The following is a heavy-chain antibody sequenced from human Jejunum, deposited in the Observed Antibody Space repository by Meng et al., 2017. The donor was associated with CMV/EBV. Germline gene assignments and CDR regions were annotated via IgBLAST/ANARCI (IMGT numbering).Heavy chain of an antibody. J-gene: IGHJ4*02. CDR2: ISRTGNTI. V-gene: IGHV3-11*01. CDR1: GFTLSDYY. Sequence: CTASGFTLSDYYMTWVRQAPGKGLECLSYISRTGNTIYYADSVKGRFTIFRDNAKNSLYLQMNSLRVEDTAVYYCARDRAGSTYYFDSWGQGTLVTVSS. D-gene: IGHD2/OR15-2a*01. CDR3: ARDRAGSTYYFDS.